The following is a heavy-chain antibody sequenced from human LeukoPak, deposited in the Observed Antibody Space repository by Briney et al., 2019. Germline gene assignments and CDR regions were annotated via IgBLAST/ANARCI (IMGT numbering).Heavy chain of an antibody. CDR1: GFTFSSYE. Sequence: GGSLRLSCAASGFTFSSYEMNWVRQAPGKGLEWVSYISSSGSTIYYADSVKGRFTISRDNAKNSLYLQMNSLRAEDTAVYYCASWEVTTDYWGQGTLVTVSS. CDR2: ISSSGSTI. CDR3: ASWEVTTDY. J-gene: IGHJ4*02. D-gene: IGHD1-26*01. V-gene: IGHV3-48*03.